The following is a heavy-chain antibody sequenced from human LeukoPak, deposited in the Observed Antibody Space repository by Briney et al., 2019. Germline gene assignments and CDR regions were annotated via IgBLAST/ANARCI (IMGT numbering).Heavy chain of an antibody. CDR1: GASISSYNC. V-gene: IGHV4-4*02. CDR2: IYRSGIT. Sequence: ASETLSLTCAVSGASISSYNCWGWVRQSPGKVLEWIGEIYRSGITNYNPSLKSRVTISVDKSKNQFSLKLSSVTAADTAMYYCARGASTVTGYFDYWGQGTLVTVSS. D-gene: IGHD4-17*01. CDR3: ARGASTVTGYFDY. J-gene: IGHJ4*02.